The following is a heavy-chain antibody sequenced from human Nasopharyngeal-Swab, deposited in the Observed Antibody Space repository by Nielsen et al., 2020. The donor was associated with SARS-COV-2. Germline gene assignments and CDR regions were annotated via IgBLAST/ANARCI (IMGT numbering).Heavy chain of an antibody. CDR1: GYNLASYW. J-gene: IGHJ6*02. D-gene: IGHD1-26*01. CDR2: IYPGDSDT. Sequence: GESLKISCKASGYNLASYWIGRVRQMPGRGLEWMGIIYPGDSDTRYSPSFQGQVTISVDKSINTAFLHSSSLKASDIATYYCARSGTYYGMDVWGQGTTVIVSS. CDR3: ARSGTYYGMDV. V-gene: IGHV5-51*01.